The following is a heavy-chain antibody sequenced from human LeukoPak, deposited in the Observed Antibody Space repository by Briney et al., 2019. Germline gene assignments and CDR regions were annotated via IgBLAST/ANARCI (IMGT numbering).Heavy chain of an antibody. V-gene: IGHV1-2*02. CDR3: ARWGNYYGSGSYYKSIYYFDY. Sequence: GASVKVSCKASGYTFTSYYMHWVRQAPGQGLEWMGWINPNSGGTNYAQKFQGRVTMTRDMSTSTVYMELSSLRSEDTAVYYCARWGNYYGSGSYYKSIYYFDYWGQGTLVTVSS. J-gene: IGHJ4*02. CDR2: INPNSGGT. D-gene: IGHD3-10*01. CDR1: GYTFTSYY.